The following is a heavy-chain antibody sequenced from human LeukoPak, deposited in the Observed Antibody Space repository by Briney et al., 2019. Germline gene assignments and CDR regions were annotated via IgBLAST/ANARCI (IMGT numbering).Heavy chain of an antibody. J-gene: IGHJ4*02. Sequence: GGSLRLSCAASGFSFDTYAMHWVRQAPGQGLEWVALIWHDGSHKFYSNSVRGQFTISRDNSKNTVYLQMNNLRPDDTAVYYCAREIFGSGSYPLLWGQGTLVTVSS. V-gene: IGHV3-33*01. CDR2: IWHDGSHK. D-gene: IGHD3-10*01. CDR1: GFSFDTYA. CDR3: AREIFGSGSYPLL.